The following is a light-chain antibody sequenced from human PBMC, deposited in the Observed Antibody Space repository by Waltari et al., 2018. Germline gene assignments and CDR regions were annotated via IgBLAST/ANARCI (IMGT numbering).Light chain of an antibody. J-gene: IGLJ3*02. CDR3: QSFDIRLSGGVV. V-gene: IGLV1-40*01. Sequence: QSVLTQPPSMSGAPGQRVTISCTGSSSNIGAGHDVPWYQVFPGTAPKPLIYGNNHRPSGVPVLFPGAKSDTSASLAIGGLQAEDEADYYCQSFDIRLSGGVVFGGGTKVTVL. CDR1: SSNIGAGHD. CDR2: GNN.